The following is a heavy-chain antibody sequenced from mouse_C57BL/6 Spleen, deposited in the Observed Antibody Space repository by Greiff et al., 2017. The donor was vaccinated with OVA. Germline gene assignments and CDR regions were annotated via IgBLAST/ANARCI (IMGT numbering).Heavy chain of an antibody. CDR2: IYPGDGVT. J-gene: IGHJ4*01. V-gene: IGHV1-80*01. CDR1: GYAFSSYW. CDR3: ARAGSSGYGDAMDY. D-gene: IGHD3-2*02. Sequence: QVQLQQSGAELVKPGASVKISCKASGYAFSSYWMNWVKQRPGKGLEWIGQIYPGDGVTNYNGKFKGKATLTADKSSSTAYMQLSSLTSEDSAVYYCARAGSSGYGDAMDYWGQGTSVTVSS.